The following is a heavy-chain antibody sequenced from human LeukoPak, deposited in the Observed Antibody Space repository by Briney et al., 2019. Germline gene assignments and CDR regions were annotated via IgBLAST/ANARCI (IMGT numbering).Heavy chain of an antibody. CDR1: GGSISSYY. V-gene: IGHV4-59*08. J-gene: IGHJ4*02. Sequence: PSETLSLTCTVSGGSISSYYWSWIRQPPGKGLEWIGYIYYSGSTNYNPSLKSRVTISVDTSKNQFSLKLTSVTAADTAVYYCAASGITTVTFFDYWGQGTLVTVSS. CDR3: AASGITTVTFFDY. CDR2: IYYSGST. D-gene: IGHD4-17*01.